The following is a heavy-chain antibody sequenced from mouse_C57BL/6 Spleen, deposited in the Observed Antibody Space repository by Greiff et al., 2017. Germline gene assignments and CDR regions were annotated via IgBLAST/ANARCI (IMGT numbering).Heavy chain of an antibody. V-gene: IGHV3-6*01. CDR2: ISYDGSN. CDR1: GYSITSGYY. Sequence: VQLKESGPGLVKPSQSLSLTCSVTGYSITSGYYWNWIRQFPGNKLEWMGYISYDGSNNYNPSLKNRISITRDTSKNQFFLKLNAVTTEDTATYYCARDGDYYGSSPYWYFDVWGTGTTVTVSS. J-gene: IGHJ1*03. CDR3: ARDGDYYGSSPYWYFDV. D-gene: IGHD1-1*01.